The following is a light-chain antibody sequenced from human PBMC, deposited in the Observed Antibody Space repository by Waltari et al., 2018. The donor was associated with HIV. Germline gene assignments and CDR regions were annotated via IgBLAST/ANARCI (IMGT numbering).Light chain of an antibody. V-gene: IGLV1-47*01. CDR1: SPTIGSNY. CDR3: AAWDDNMSGWV. Sequence: QSVLTQPPSAPGPPGHSVTISCSGRSPTIGSNYVYWYQQPPGTAPKRLICRNKQRPSGFPGRFSGFKSGTSASLAISGLRSEDEADYYCAAWDDNMSGWVFGGGSKLTIL. J-gene: IGLJ3*02. CDR2: RNK.